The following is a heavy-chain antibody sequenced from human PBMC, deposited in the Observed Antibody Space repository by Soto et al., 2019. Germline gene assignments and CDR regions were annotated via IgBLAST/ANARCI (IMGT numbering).Heavy chain of an antibody. V-gene: IGHV5-51*01. Sequence: PGESLKISCKGSGYSFTSYWIGWVRQMPGKGLEWMGIIYPGDSDTRYSPSFQGQVTISADKSISTAYLQWSSLKASDTAMYYCARPLRYCSGGSCYYYYYGMDVWGQGTTVTVS. J-gene: IGHJ6*02. CDR1: GYSFTSYW. CDR3: ARPLRYCSGGSCYYYYYGMDV. D-gene: IGHD2-15*01. CDR2: IYPGDSDT.